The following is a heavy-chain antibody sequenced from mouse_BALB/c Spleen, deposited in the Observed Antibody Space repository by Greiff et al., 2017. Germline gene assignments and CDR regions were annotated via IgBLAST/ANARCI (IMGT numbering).Heavy chain of an antibody. D-gene: IGHD2-3*01. CDR2: IRNKANGYTT. CDR1: GFTFTDYY. J-gene: IGHJ3*01. Sequence: EVKLEESGGGLVQPGGSLRLSCATSGFTFTDYYMSWVRQPPGKALEWLGFIRNKANGYTTEYSASVKGRFTISRDNSQSILYLQMNTLRAEDSATYYCARVGYDGYYVGFADWGQGTLVTVSA. CDR3: ARVGYDGYYVGFAD. V-gene: IGHV7-3*02.